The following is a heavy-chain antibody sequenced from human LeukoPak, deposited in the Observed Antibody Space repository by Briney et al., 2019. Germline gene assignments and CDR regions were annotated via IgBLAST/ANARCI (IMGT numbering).Heavy chain of an antibody. J-gene: IGHJ4*02. D-gene: IGHD1-26*01. Sequence: GASVKVSCKASGYTFTGYYIHWVRQAPGQGLEWMGIINPSGGSTSYAQKFQGRVTMTTDTSTSTAYMELRSLRSDDTAVYYCARDPTPVGARGDWGQGTLVTVPS. CDR3: ARDPTPVGARGD. CDR2: INPSGGST. CDR1: GYTFTGYY. V-gene: IGHV1-46*01.